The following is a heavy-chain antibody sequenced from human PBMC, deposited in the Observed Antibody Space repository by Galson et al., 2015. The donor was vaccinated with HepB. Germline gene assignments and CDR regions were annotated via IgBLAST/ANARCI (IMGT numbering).Heavy chain of an antibody. CDR3: ARESPIYCSSTSCYGGFFDY. D-gene: IGHD2-2*01. Sequence: SVKVSCKASGYTFTSYAMHWVRQAPGQRLEWMGWINAGNGNTKYSQKFQGRVTITRDTSASTAYMELSSLRSEDTAVYYCARESPIYCSSTSCYGGFFDYWGQGTLVTVSS. V-gene: IGHV1-3*01. J-gene: IGHJ4*02. CDR1: GYTFTSYA. CDR2: INAGNGNT.